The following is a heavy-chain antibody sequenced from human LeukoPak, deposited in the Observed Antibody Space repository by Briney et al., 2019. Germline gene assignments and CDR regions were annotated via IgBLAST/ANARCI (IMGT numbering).Heavy chain of an antibody. D-gene: IGHD6-19*01. V-gene: IGHV3-23*01. J-gene: IGHJ3*02. Sequence: QPGGSLRLSCAASGFTFSGYAMSWVRQAPGKGLEWVSAISGSGGSIYYADSVKGRFTISRDNSKNTLYLQMNSLRAEDTAVYYCAKDRNIAVAGLDAFDIWGQGTMVTVSS. CDR2: ISGSGGSI. CDR1: GFTFSGYA. CDR3: AKDRNIAVAGLDAFDI.